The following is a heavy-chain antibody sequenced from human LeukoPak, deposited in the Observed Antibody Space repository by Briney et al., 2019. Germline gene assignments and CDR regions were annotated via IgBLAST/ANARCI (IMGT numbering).Heavy chain of an antibody. CDR1: GFTFSSYG. CDR2: IWYDGSNK. CDR3: ARDQGSGYSYGAFGY. D-gene: IGHD5-18*01. Sequence: GGSLRLSCAASGFTFSSYGMHWVRQAPGKGLEWVAVIWYDGSNKYYADSVKGRFTISRDNSKNTLYLQMNSLRAEDTAVYYCARDQGSGYSYGAFGYWGQGTLVTVSS. V-gene: IGHV3-33*01. J-gene: IGHJ4*02.